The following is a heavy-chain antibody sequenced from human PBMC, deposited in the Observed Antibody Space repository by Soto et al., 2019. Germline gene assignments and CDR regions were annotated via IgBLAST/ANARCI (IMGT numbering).Heavy chain of an antibody. CDR3: ARDQNRFYGMDV. V-gene: IGHV1-18*01. CDR2: IFPYNGNT. J-gene: IGHJ6*02. CDR1: GYSFPIYG. Sequence: QVQLVQSGAEVKKAGASLKVSCKASGYSFPIYGISWVRQAPGQGLEWVVWIFPYNGNTNYAKKLQDRVTMTTDTSTNTDYMELRSLRSDDTAVYYCARDQNRFYGMDVWGQGTTVTVSS.